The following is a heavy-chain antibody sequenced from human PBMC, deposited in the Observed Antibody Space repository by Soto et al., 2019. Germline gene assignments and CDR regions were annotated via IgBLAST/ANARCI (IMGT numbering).Heavy chain of an antibody. J-gene: IGHJ6*02. V-gene: IGHV3-13*01. CDR2: IGTAGDT. D-gene: IGHD6-6*01. Sequence: LRLSCAASGITFSSYAMHWVRQATGKGLEWVSAIGTAGDTYYPGSVKGRFTISRENAKNSLYLQMNSLRAGDTAVYYCARGGSIAALSCSYGMDVWGQGTTVTVSS. CDR3: ARGGSIAALSCSYGMDV. CDR1: GITFSSYA.